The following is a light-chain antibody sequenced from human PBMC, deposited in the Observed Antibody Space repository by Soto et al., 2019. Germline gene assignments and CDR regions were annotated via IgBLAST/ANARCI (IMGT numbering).Light chain of an antibody. CDR1: QIISNH. J-gene: IGKJ4*01. V-gene: IGKV1-33*01. Sequence: DIQMTKSPASLASSVEDRVIITCPLSQIISNHLNWYQKQPGKAPKLLIYDASKLKIGVPSRFRGSGSGTDFSLTITSLQPEDIGTYYCQQYDNLPSFGGGTKVDI. CDR2: DAS. CDR3: QQYDNLPS.